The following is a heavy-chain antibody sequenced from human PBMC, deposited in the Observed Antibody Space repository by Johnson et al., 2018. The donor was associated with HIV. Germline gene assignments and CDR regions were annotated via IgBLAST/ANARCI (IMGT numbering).Heavy chain of an antibody. J-gene: IGHJ3*02. Sequence: QVQLVESGGDVVQPGGSLRLSCAASGFTFSSYGMHWVRQAPGKGLEWVAFIRYDGSNKYYADSVKGRFTISRDNSKNTLYLQMNSLRAEDTAVYYCARDRDRLNWNYGALDIWGQGTMVTVSS. V-gene: IGHV3-30*02. CDR1: GFTFSSYG. D-gene: IGHD1-7*01. CDR2: IRYDGSNK. CDR3: ARDRDRLNWNYGALDI.